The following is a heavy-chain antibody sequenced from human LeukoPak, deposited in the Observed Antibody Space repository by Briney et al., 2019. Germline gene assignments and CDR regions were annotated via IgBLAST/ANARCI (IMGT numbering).Heavy chain of an antibody. D-gene: IGHD6-19*01. CDR1: GFTFSSYA. CDR3: ARDPQYSSGLDNPFDS. J-gene: IGHJ4*02. Sequence: PGGSLRLSCAASGFTFSSYAMSWVRQAPGKGLEWVAIIWHDGSKKYHADSVKGRFTISRDDSKSTLYLQMNSLRAEDTAVYSCARDPQYSSGLDNPFDSWGQGTLVTVSS. CDR2: IWHDGSKK. V-gene: IGHV3-33*08.